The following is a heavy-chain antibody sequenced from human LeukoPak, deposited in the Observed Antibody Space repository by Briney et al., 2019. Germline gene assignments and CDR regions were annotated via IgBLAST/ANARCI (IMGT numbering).Heavy chain of an antibody. D-gene: IGHD2-2*02. CDR3: ARESGYCSSTSCYRGRYYYYGMDV. V-gene: IGHV1-2*06. J-gene: IGHJ6*02. CDR2: INPNSGGT. CDR1: GYTFTGYY. Sequence: ASVKVSCKASGYTFTGYYMHWVRQAPGQGLEWMGRINPNSGGTNYAQKFQGRVTMTRGTSISTAYMELSRLRSDDTAVYYCARESGYCSSTSCYRGRYYYYGMDVWGQGTTVTVSS.